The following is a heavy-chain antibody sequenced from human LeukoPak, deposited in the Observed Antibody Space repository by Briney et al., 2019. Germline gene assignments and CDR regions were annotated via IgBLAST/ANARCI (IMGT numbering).Heavy chain of an antibody. V-gene: IGHV1-69*05. CDR1: GGTFSSYA. CDR3: ARAGFGVVMVGPLDP. Sequence: PVKVSCKASGGTFSSYAISWVRQAPGQGLEWMGEIIPIFGTANYAQKFQGRVTITTDESTSTAYMELSSLRSEDTAVYYCARAGFGVVMVGPLDPWGQGTLVTVSS. J-gene: IGHJ5*02. CDR2: IIPIFGTA. D-gene: IGHD3-3*01.